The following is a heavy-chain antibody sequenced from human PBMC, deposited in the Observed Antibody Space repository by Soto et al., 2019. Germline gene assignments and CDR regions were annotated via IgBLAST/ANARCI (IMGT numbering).Heavy chain of an antibody. D-gene: IGHD3-10*01. CDR3: ATRSGGGGAFDF. J-gene: IGHJ3*01. CDR1: GLTFSRYE. V-gene: IGHV3-48*03. Sequence: VGSLRLSCAASGLTFSRYEMNWVRQARGKGLEWIAYIHSSATTMFYADSVKGRFTISRDNAKNALYLQLNSLSAEVMALYYCATRSGGGGAFDFWGQGTMVTVSS. CDR2: IHSSATTM.